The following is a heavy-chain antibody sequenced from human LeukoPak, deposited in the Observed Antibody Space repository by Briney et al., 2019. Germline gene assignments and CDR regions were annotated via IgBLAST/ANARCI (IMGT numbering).Heavy chain of an antibody. CDR2: MFYSGST. CDR1: GDSFRSHY. V-gene: IGHV4-59*11. CDR3: ARVGQWQHYFDY. D-gene: IGHD6-19*01. Sequence: SETLSLTCTVSGDSFRSHYWSWIRQPPGKALEWIAYMFYSGSTNYNPSLKSRVTISVDTSKNQFSLKLNSVTAADTAMYYCARVGQWQHYFDYWGQGTQVTVSS. J-gene: IGHJ4*02.